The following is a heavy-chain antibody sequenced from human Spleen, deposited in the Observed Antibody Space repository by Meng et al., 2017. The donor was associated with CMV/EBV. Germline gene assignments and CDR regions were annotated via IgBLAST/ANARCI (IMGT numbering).Heavy chain of an antibody. V-gene: IGHV4-34*01. CDR1: GGSFSGYY. Sequence: GSLRLSCTVYGGSFSGYYWSWLRQPPGKELEWIGEINHSGSTNYNPSLKSRVSISVDKSKKQFSLKLSSVTAADTAMYYCARGPHPSGRSSSGSYYHGMDVWGQGTTVTVSS. CDR2: INHSGST. CDR3: ARGPHPSGRSSSGSYYHGMDV. J-gene: IGHJ6*02. D-gene: IGHD6-6*01.